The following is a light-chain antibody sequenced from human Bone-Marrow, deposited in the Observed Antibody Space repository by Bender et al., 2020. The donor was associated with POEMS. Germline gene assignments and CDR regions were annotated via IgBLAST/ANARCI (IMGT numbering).Light chain of an antibody. CDR3: QGWDSTSDRDHNVV. Sequence: SSVLTQPPSVSVAPGQTARIPCGGDNIGHTRVHWLQQKAGQAPLLVVFFDSDRPSGIPERFSGSSSGNTATLTISGVEAGDEADYYCQGWDSTSDRDHNVVFGGGTKLSVL. CDR2: FDS. V-gene: IGLV3-21*02. CDR1: NIGHTR. J-gene: IGLJ2*01.